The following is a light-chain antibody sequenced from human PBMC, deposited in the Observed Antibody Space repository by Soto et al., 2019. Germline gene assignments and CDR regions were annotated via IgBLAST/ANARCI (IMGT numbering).Light chain of an antibody. CDR1: QGISRY. J-gene: IGKJ1*01. CDR2: TAS. Sequence: DIQLTQSPSFLSASVGDTVTITCRASQGISRYLAWYQQKPGKAPKLLIYTASTLQSGVPSRFSGSGSGTEFTLTISSLQPEDFATYYCQQYNRYSRTFGRGTKVDIK. V-gene: IGKV1-9*01. CDR3: QQYNRYSRT.